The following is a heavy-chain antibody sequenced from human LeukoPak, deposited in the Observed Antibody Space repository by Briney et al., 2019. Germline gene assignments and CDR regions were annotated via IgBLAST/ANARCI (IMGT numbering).Heavy chain of an antibody. D-gene: IGHD3-22*01. Sequence: GSLRLXXAASGFXXSSYSMNWVRQAPGKGLEWVSYISSSSSTIYYADSVKGRFTISRDNAKNSLYLQMNSLRAEDTAVYYCARVHYYDSSGYYGSYYYYGMDVWGQGTTVTVSS. V-gene: IGHV3-48*01. J-gene: IGHJ6*02. CDR3: ARVHYYDSSGYYGSYYYYGMDV. CDR2: ISSSSSTI. CDR1: GFXXSSYS.